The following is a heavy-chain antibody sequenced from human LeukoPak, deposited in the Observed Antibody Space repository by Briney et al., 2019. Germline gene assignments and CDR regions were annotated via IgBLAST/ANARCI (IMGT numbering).Heavy chain of an antibody. CDR1: GFTFSSYA. V-gene: IGHV3-23*01. CDR3: AKGLVPAAIRVVDY. D-gene: IGHD2-2*01. J-gene: IGHJ4*02. Sequence: GGSLRLSCAASGFTFSSYAMSWVRQAPGKGLEWVSAISAGGGSTYYADSVKGRFTISRDNSQNTLYLQVNSLRAEDTAVYYCAKGLVPAAIRVVDYWGQGTLVTVSS. CDR2: ISAGGGST.